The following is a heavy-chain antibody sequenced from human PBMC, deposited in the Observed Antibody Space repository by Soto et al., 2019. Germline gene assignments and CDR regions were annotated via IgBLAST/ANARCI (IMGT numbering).Heavy chain of an antibody. CDR3: AKGPPAYYDFWSPPDY. J-gene: IGHJ4*02. V-gene: IGHV3-74*01. CDR2: INSDGSST. CDR1: GFTFSSYW. Sequence: PGGSRRLSCAASGFTFSSYWMHWVRQAPGKGLVWVSRINSDGSSTSYADSVKGRFTISRDNAKNSLYLQMNSLRAEDTALYYCAKGPPAYYDFWSPPDYWGQGTLVTVSS. D-gene: IGHD3-3*01.